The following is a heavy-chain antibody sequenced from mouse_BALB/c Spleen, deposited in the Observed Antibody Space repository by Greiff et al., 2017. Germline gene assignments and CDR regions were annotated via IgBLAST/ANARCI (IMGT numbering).Heavy chain of an antibody. CDR2: ISSGGST. V-gene: IGHV5-6-5*01. J-gene: IGHJ3*01. CDR3: ARGGDYYGSSYPFAY. D-gene: IGHD1-1*01. Sequence: EVQRVESGGGLVKPGGSLKLSCAASGFTFSSYAMSWVRQTPEKRLEWVASISSGGSTYYPDSVKGRFTISRDNARNILYLQMSSLRSEDTAMYYCARGGDYYGSSYPFAYWGQGTLVTVSA. CDR1: GFTFSSYA.